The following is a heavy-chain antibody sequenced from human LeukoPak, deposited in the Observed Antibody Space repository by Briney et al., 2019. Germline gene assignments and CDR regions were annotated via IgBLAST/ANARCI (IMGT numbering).Heavy chain of an antibody. V-gene: IGHV3-23*01. CDR3: AKDHWNDEVNWFDP. Sequence: QPGGPLRLSCAASGFTFSSYAMSWVRQAPGKGLEWVSAISGSGGSTYYADSVKGRFTISRDNSKNTLYLQMNSLRAEDTAVYYCAKDHWNDEVNWFDPWGQGTLVTVSS. CDR1: GFTFSSYA. D-gene: IGHD1-1*01. CDR2: ISGSGGST. J-gene: IGHJ5*02.